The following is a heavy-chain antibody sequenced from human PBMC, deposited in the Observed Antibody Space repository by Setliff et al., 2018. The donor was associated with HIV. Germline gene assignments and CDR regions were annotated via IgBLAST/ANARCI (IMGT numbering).Heavy chain of an antibody. V-gene: IGHV1-18*01. CDR1: GGTFSSYA. CDR3: ARGGNPLLNDAFDI. D-gene: IGHD1-1*01. Sequence: ASVKVSCKASGGTFSSYAISWVRQAPGQGLEWMGWISAYNGNTNYAQKLQGRVTMTTDTSTSTAYMELRSLRSDDTAVYYCARGGNPLLNDAFDIWGQGTMVTVSS. J-gene: IGHJ3*02. CDR2: ISAYNGNT.